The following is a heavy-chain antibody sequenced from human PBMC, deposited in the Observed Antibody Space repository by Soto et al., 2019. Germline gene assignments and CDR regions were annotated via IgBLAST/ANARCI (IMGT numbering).Heavy chain of an antibody. CDR2: IYYTETS. V-gene: IGHV4-39*01. Sequence: PSETLSLTCTVSGGSISDDTYYWGWIRQPPGKGLEWIGSIYYTETSSYHPSLLSRVTISVDTSKNQLSLKLSSVTAADTAVYYCARLVWSYGTWFDPWGQGTLVTVSS. D-gene: IGHD5-18*01. CDR3: ARLVWSYGTWFDP. J-gene: IGHJ5*02. CDR1: GGSISDDTYY.